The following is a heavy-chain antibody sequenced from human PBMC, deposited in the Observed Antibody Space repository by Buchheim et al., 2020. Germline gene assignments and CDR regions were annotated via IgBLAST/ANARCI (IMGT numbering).Heavy chain of an antibody. Sequence: QLQLQESGPGLVKPSETLSLTCTVSGGSISSSSYYWGWIRQPPGKGLEWIGSIYYSGSTYYNPPLKSRVTISVDTSKNQFSLKLSSVTAADTAVYYCARLKSIDYYGSGSYTDYWGQGTL. D-gene: IGHD3-10*01. CDR1: GGSISSSSYY. CDR3: ARLKSIDYYGSGSYTDY. J-gene: IGHJ4*02. CDR2: IYYSGST. V-gene: IGHV4-39*01.